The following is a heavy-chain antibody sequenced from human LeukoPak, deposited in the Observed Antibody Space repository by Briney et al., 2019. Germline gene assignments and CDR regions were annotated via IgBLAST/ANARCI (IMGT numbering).Heavy chain of an antibody. J-gene: IGHJ4*02. CDR3: AKVLGGNSSSGWFGLFDY. CDR1: GFTFSSYG. V-gene: IGHV3-30*18. CDR2: ISYDGSNK. Sequence: GGSLRLSCAASGFTFSSYGMHWVRQAPGKGPEWVAVISYDGSNKYYADSVKGRFTISRDNSKNTLYLQMNSLRAEDTAVYYCAKVLGGNSSSGWFGLFDYWGRGTLVTVSS. D-gene: IGHD6-19*01.